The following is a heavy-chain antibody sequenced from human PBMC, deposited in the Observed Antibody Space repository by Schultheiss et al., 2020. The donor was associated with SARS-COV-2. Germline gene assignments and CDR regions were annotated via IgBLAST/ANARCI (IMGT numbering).Heavy chain of an antibody. CDR3: ARVRLPRQLKNWFDP. CDR1: GYSISSGYY. CDR2: INHSGST. D-gene: IGHD1-1*01. V-gene: IGHV4-38-2*01. J-gene: IGHJ5*02. Sequence: SQTLSLTCAVSGYSISSGYYWGWIRQPPGKGLEWIGEINHSGSTNYNTSLKSRVTISVDTSKNQFSLKLSSVTAADTAVYYCARVRLPRQLKNWFDPWGQGTLVTVSS.